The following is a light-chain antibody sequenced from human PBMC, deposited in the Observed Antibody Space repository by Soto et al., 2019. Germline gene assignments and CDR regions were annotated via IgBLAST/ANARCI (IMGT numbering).Light chain of an antibody. Sequence: DIQMTQAPSSVGASLGDRLTITCRASQSISSWLAWYQQKPGKAPKLLIYKASSLEGGVPSRFSGSGSATEFTLTLSRLQPDDFANSYCQQYNSYSRTFGQGTKVDIK. V-gene: IGKV1-5*03. J-gene: IGKJ1*01. CDR2: KAS. CDR3: QQYNSYSRT. CDR1: QSISSW.